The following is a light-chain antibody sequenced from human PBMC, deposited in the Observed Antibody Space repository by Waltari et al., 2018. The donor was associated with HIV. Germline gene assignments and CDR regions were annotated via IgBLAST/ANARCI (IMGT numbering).Light chain of an antibody. Sequence: EIVLTQSTGTLYLSPGERATLSCSAIQSVTSTYFAWYQQKPGQAPRLLIYGASSRATGIPDRFSGTGSGTDFTLTISRLEPEDFALYYCQQYGSLQWTFGQGTKVEIK. CDR3: QQYGSLQWT. J-gene: IGKJ1*01. CDR1: QSVTSTY. CDR2: GAS. V-gene: IGKV3-20*01.